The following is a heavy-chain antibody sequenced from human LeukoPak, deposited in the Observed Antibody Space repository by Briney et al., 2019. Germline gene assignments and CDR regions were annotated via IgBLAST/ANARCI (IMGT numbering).Heavy chain of an antibody. CDR2: IYYSGST. CDR1: GGSISSSSYY. CDR3: ARGPIVVVSYFDY. D-gene: IGHD3-22*01. J-gene: IGHJ4*02. Sequence: SETLSLTCTVSGGSISSSSYYWGWIRQPPGKGLEWIGSIYYSGSTYYNPSLKSRVTISVDTSKNQFSLKLSSVTAADTAVYYCARGPIVVVSYFDYWGQGTLVTVSS. V-gene: IGHV4-39*01.